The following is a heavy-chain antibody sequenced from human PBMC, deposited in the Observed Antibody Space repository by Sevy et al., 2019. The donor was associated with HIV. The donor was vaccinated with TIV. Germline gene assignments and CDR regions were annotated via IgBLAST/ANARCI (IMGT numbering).Heavy chain of an antibody. CDR3: AREGIHYYGMDV. CDR2: MNPNSGNT. Sequence: AAVKVSCKASGYTFTSYDINWVRQATGQGLEWMGWMNPNSGNTGYAQKFQGRVTMTRNTSISTAYMELSSLRSEDTAVYYCAREGIHYYGMDVWGQGTPVHVSS. J-gene: IGHJ6*02. D-gene: IGHD3-10*01. CDR1: GYTFTSYD. V-gene: IGHV1-8*01.